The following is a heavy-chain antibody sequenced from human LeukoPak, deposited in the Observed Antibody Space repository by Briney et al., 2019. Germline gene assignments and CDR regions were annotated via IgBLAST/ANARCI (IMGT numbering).Heavy chain of an antibody. CDR3: ARDRVVGLGIDNAFDI. V-gene: IGHV1-69*13. Sequence: LRASVKVSCKASGGSIRLYAISWVRQAPGQGLEWMGGIIPVFGTANYAQKFQGRVTITADESTSTAYMELSSLRSEDTAVYYCARDRVVGLGIDNAFDIWGHGTMVTVSS. CDR1: GGSIRLYA. J-gene: IGHJ3*02. D-gene: IGHD2-15*01. CDR2: IIPVFGTA.